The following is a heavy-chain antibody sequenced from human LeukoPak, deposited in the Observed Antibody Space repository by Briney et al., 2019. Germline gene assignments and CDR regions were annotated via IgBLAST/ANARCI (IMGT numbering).Heavy chain of an antibody. CDR3: AKDLGGYSYGLDY. Sequence: GGSLRLSCAASGFTFSSYGMHWVRQAPGKGLEWVAVISYDGSNKYYADSVKGRFTISRDNSKNTLYLQMNSLRAEDTAVYYCAKDLGGYSYGLDYWGQGTLVTVSS. J-gene: IGHJ4*02. V-gene: IGHV3-30*18. CDR1: GFTFSSYG. D-gene: IGHD5-18*01. CDR2: ISYDGSNK.